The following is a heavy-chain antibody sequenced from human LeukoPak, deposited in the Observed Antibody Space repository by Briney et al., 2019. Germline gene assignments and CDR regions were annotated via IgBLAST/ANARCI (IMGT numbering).Heavy chain of an antibody. D-gene: IGHD3-22*01. V-gene: IGHV3-30*18. J-gene: IGHJ6*02. CDR1: GFTFSSYG. CDR3: AKGGGRGYYYDSSGYYSSYYYYYGMDV. CDR2: ISYDGSNK. Sequence: GRYLRLSCAASGFTFSSYGMHWVRQAPGKGLEWVAVISYDGSNKYYADSVKGRFTISRDNSKNTLYLQMNSLRAEDTAVYYCAKGGGRGYYYDSSGYYSSYYYYYGMDVWGQGTTVTVSS.